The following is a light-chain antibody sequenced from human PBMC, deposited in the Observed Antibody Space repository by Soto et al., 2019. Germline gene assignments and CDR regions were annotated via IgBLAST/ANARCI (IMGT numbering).Light chain of an antibody. V-gene: IGKV3-20*01. CDR3: QQYGSSGT. Sequence: TGLSQSLGTLSLCPGERATLSCRASQSVSSNLAWYQQKPGQAPRLLIYGASNRATGIPDRFSGSGSGTDFTLTISRLEPEDFAVYYCQQYGSSGTFGQGTKVDIK. CDR1: QSVSSN. J-gene: IGKJ1*01. CDR2: GAS.